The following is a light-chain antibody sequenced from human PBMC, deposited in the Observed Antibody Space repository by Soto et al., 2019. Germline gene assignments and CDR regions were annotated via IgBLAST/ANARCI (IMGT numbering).Light chain of an antibody. CDR2: GAS. CDR1: QSVSSN. J-gene: IGKJ1*01. CDR3: QQYGSSQT. Sequence: EIVMTQSPATLSVSPGERATLSCRASQSVSSNLAWYQQKPGQAPRLLIYGASTRATGIPGRFSGSGSGTDFTLTISRLEPEDFAVYYCQQYGSSQTFGQGTKVDI. V-gene: IGKV3-20*01.